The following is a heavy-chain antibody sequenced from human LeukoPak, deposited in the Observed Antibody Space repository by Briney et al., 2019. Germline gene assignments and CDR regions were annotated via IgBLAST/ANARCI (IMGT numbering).Heavy chain of an antibody. CDR3: AKYQPEKRTFDP. V-gene: IGHV3-23*01. CDR1: GFTFSSYS. J-gene: IGHJ5*02. CDR2: ISGSGGST. Sequence: GGSLRLSCAASGFTFSSYSMNWVRQAPGKGLEWVSAISGSGGSTCYADSVKGRFTISRDNSKNTLYLQMNSLRAEDTAVYYCAKYQPEKRTFDPWGQGTLVTVSS. D-gene: IGHD1-14*01.